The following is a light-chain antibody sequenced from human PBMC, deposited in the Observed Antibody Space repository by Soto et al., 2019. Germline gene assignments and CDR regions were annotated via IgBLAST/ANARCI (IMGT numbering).Light chain of an antibody. J-gene: IGKJ1*01. CDR3: LQDYGDSWT. V-gene: IGKV3-15*01. CDR2: GAS. Sequence: EIVLTQSPSTLSLSPGERGTLSCRASQSVSSNLAWYQQKPGQDPRPLIYGASTRATGVPARFSGSRSGTDFTLTISSLQPEDFASYYCLQDYGDSWTFGQGTK. CDR1: QSVSSN.